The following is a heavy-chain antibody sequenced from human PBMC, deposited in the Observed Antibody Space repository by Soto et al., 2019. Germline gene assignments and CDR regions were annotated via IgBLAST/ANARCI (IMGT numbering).Heavy chain of an antibody. CDR1: GGSISSSSYY. Sequence: QLQLQESGPGLVKPSETLSLTCTVSGGSISSSSYYWGWIRQPPEKGLEWIGSIYYSGSTYYNPSLKSRVTISVDTSKNQFSLKLSSVTAADTAVYYCARQGRVTMVRGVIRLFDYWGQGTLVTVSS. J-gene: IGHJ4*02. D-gene: IGHD3-10*01. V-gene: IGHV4-39*01. CDR2: IYYSGST. CDR3: ARQGRVTMVRGVIRLFDY.